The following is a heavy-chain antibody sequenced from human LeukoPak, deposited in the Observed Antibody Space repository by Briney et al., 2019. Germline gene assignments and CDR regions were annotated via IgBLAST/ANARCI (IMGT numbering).Heavy chain of an antibody. V-gene: IGHV4-4*09. Sequence: PSETLSLTCAVYGGSFSGYYWSWIRQPPGKGLEWIGYIYRGSTNYNPSLKSRVTISVDTSKNQFSLKLSSVTAADTAVYYCARSGAVAGSGYYFDSWGQGTLVTVSS. D-gene: IGHD6-19*01. CDR3: ARSGAVAGSGYYFDS. J-gene: IGHJ4*02. CDR2: IYRGST. CDR1: GGSFSGYY.